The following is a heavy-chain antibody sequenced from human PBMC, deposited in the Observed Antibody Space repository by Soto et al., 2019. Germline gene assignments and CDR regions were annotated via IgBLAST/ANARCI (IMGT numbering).Heavy chain of an antibody. CDR2: IRSKANSYAT. CDR3: TRLAAAAGVYYYYGMDV. D-gene: IGHD6-13*01. Sequence: VGSLRLSCAASGFTFSGSAMHWVRQASGKGLEWVGRIRSKANSYATAYAASVKGRFTISRDDSKNTAYLQMNSLKTEDTAVYYCTRLAAAAGVYYYYGMDVWGQGTTVTVSS. J-gene: IGHJ6*02. CDR1: GFTFSGSA. V-gene: IGHV3-73*01.